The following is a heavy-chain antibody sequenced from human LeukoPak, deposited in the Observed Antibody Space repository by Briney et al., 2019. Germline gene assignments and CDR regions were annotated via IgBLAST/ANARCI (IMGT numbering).Heavy chain of an antibody. CDR1: GGSISSFY. J-gene: IGHJ4*02. Sequence: TSETLSLTCTVSGGSISSFYWSWIRQPPGKGLEWIGYIHYSGSTNYNPSLKSRVTISVDTSKNQFSLKLSSVTAADTAVYYCARDEYTYGHDYWGQGTLVTVSS. CDR2: IHYSGST. D-gene: IGHD5-18*01. V-gene: IGHV4-59*01. CDR3: ARDEYTYGHDY.